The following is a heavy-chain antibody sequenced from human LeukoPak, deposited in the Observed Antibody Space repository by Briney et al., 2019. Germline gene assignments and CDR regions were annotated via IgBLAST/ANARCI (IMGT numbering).Heavy chain of an antibody. D-gene: IGHD6-13*01. V-gene: IGHV1-69*02. CDR1: GGTFSSYT. J-gene: IGHJ4*02. Sequence: SVKVSCKASGGTFSSYTISWVRQAPGQGREWMGRIIPILGIANYAQKFQGRVTITADKSTSTAYMELSSLRSEDTAVYYWARGDIAAAGTGGFDYWGQGTLVTVSS. CDR2: IIPILGIA. CDR3: ARGDIAAAGTGGFDY.